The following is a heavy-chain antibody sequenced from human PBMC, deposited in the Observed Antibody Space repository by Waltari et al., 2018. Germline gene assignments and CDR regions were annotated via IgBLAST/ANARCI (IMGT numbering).Heavy chain of an antibody. D-gene: IGHD3-10*01. J-gene: IGHJ6*03. V-gene: IGHV3-7*01. CDR3: ARARIMVRGVSRYYYYYMDV. CDR1: GFTFSSYW. Sequence: GASGGGLVPPGGSLRLSCAASGFTFSSYWMSWVRQAPGKGLEWVANIKQDGSEKYYVDSVKGRFTISRDNAKNSLYLQMNSLRAEDTAVYYCARARIMVRGVSRYYYYYMDVWGKGTTVTVSS. CDR2: IKQDGSEK.